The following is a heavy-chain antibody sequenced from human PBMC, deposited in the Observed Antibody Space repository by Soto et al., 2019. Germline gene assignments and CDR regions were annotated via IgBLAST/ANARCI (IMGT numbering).Heavy chain of an antibody. CDR3: EKAGQFRFAN. V-gene: IGHV3-74*01. CDR1: GSTFSTYW. CDR2: INADGRTT. J-gene: IGHJ4*02. Sequence: EVQLVESGGGLFQPGGSLRLSCEASGSTFSTYWMHWVRQAPGQGLVWLSRINADGRTTNYADSVRGRFTISRDNAKNTLFLPVNSLSAEDTAVYSYEKAGQFRFANWGQGALVTVSS. D-gene: IGHD2-21*01.